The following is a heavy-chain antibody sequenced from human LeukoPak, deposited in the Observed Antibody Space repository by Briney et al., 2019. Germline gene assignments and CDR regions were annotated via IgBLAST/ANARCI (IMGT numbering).Heavy chain of an antibody. D-gene: IGHD3-10*01. Sequence: SETLSLTCTVSGGSISSYYWSWIRQPPGKGLEWIGYIYYSGSTNYNPSLKSRVTMSVDTSKNQFSLKLSSVTAADTAVYYRARDGSGSYTMGYYYYYMDVWGKGTTVTISS. J-gene: IGHJ6*03. V-gene: IGHV4-59*12. CDR2: IYYSGST. CDR3: ARDGSGSYTMGYYYYYMDV. CDR1: GGSISSYY.